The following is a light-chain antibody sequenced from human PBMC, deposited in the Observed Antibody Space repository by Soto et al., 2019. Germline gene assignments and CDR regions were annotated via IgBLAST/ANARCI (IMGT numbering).Light chain of an antibody. CDR2: END. V-gene: IGLV1-51*02. CDR3: GTWDSSLSGYV. J-gene: IGLJ1*01. CDR1: TSNIGNND. Sequence: QCVLTHPPSVSATPGQKVPISCSGSTSNIGNNDVSWFQQLPGTAPKLLIYENDKRPSGIPDRFSGSTSGTSATLGITGLQTGDEADYYCGTWDSSLSGYVFATGTKVTVL.